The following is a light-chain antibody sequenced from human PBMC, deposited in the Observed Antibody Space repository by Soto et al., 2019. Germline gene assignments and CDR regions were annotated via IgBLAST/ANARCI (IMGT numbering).Light chain of an antibody. CDR3: QSYDSSLSGSV. V-gene: IGLV1-40*01. Sequence: QSVLTQPPSVSGAPGQRVTISCTGSSSNIGGGYDVHWYQQLPGTAPKLLIYGNSNRPSGVPDRFSGSKSGTSASLAITWLQAEDEADYYCQSYDSSLSGSVFGGGTKLTVL. CDR1: SSNIGGGYD. J-gene: IGLJ3*02. CDR2: GNS.